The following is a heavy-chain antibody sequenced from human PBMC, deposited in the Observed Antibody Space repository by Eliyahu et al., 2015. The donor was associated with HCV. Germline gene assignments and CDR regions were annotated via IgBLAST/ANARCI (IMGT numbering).Heavy chain of an antibody. CDR1: GGSISSGGYH. D-gene: IGHD1-7*01. CDR3: ARDQKLDLRRGLYYYYGMDI. Sequence: QVQLQESGPGMMRPSQTLSLTCTVSGGSISSGGYHWSWIRQHPEKXLEWIGFXSYSGXTYYNPXLKSRVAISIDTSRSQFSLHLTSVTAADTAVYYCARDQKLDLRRGLYYYYGMDIWGQGTTVIVSS. CDR2: XSYSGXT. J-gene: IGHJ6*02. V-gene: IGHV4-31*03.